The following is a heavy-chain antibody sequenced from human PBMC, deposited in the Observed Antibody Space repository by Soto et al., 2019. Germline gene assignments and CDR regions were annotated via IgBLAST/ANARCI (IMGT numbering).Heavy chain of an antibody. CDR3: ANPIPRTGTTFGF. CDR2: ISGSGDDT. CDR1: ECTCVNFA. V-gene: IGHV3-23*01. J-gene: IGHJ4*02. D-gene: IGHD1-1*01. Sequence: GGFLRHSCGAAECTCVNFAVAWVRQAPGEGLEWVSAISGSGDDTFYADSMKGRFTISRDNSKDTLYLQINSLRAEDTAVYSCANPIPRTGTTFGFWGQGTLVTVSS.